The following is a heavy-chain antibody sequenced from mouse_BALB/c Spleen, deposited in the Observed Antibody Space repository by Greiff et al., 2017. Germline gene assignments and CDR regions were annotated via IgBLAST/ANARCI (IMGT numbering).Heavy chain of an antibody. CDR2: IRNKANGYTT. CDR3: AREYYYGSSPGFAY. CDR1: GFTFTDYY. V-gene: IGHV7-3*02. Sequence: EVKVVESGGGLVQPGGSLRLSCATSGFTFTDYYMSWVRQPPGKALEWLGFIRNKANGYTTEYSASVKGRFTISRDNSQSILYLQMNTLRAEDSATYYCAREYYYGSSPGFAYWGQGTLVTVSA. D-gene: IGHD1-1*01. J-gene: IGHJ3*01.